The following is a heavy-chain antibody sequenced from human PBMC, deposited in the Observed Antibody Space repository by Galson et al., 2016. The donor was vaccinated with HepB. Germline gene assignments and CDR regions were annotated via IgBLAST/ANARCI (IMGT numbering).Heavy chain of an antibody. Sequence: QSGAEVTKPGESLKISCKGSGYIFNSYWIGWVRQMPGKGLEWMGIIFPRDFETRYSPSFQGRDTISADMSLSTAYLQWNSLKASDTAIYYCARQGDDYGLAYWGQGALVTVSS. J-gene: IGHJ4*02. D-gene: IGHD4-17*01. CDR2: IFPRDFET. CDR1: GYIFNSYW. V-gene: IGHV5-51*01. CDR3: ARQGDDYGLAY.